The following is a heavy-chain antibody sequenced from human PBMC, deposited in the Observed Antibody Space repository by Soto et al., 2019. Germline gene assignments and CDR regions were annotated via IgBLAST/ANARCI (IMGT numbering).Heavy chain of an antibody. CDR1: GYTFTSYD. V-gene: IGHV1-8*01. D-gene: IGHD1-20*01. Sequence: RASVKVSCKASGYTFTSYDINWVRQATGQGLEWMGWMNPNSGNTGYAQKFQGRVTMTRNTSISTAYMELSSLRSEDTAVYYCARFPLGIYYYYYYGMDVWGQGTTVTVSS. J-gene: IGHJ6*02. CDR2: MNPNSGNT. CDR3: ARFPLGIYYYYYYGMDV.